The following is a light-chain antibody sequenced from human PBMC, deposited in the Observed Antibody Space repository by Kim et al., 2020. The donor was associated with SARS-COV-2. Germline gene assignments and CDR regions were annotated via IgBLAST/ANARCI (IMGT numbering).Light chain of an antibody. J-gene: IGLJ1*01. CDR1: SSDVGGYNY. CDR3: SSYTSSSTV. Sequence: PGQSITIACTGTSSDVGGYNYVSWYQQHPGKAPKLMIYDVSNRPSGVSNRFSGSKSGNTASLTISGLQAEDEADYYCSSYTSSSTVFGTGTKVTVL. CDR2: DVS. V-gene: IGLV2-14*03.